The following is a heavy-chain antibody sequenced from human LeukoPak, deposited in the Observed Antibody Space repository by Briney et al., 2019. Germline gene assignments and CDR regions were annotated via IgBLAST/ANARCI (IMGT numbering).Heavy chain of an antibody. V-gene: IGHV4-39*01. CDR2: ISYTGTT. Sequence: SETLSLTCTVSGGSISSSTYYWGWIRQPPGKGLEWIGSISYTGTTYYKPSLKSRVTISVDTSKNQFSLNLSSVTAADTAVYYCARQKGGVAGLKYYFDYWGQGTLVTVSS. D-gene: IGHD6-19*01. J-gene: IGHJ4*02. CDR1: GGSISSSTYY. CDR3: ARQKGGVAGLKYYFDY.